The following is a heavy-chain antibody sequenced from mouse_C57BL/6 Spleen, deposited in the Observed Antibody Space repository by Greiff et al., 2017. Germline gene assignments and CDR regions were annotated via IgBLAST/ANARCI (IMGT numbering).Heavy chain of an antibody. J-gene: IGHJ4*01. D-gene: IGHD1-1*01. Sequence: QVQLQQSGAELVRPGASVTLSCKASGYTFTDYEMHWVKQTPVHGLEWIGAIDPETGGTAYNQKFKGKAILTADKSSSTAYMELRSLTSEDSAVYYCTREYYALYYAMDYWGQGTSVTVSS. CDR1: GYTFTDYE. V-gene: IGHV1-15*01. CDR3: TREYYALYYAMDY. CDR2: IDPETGGT.